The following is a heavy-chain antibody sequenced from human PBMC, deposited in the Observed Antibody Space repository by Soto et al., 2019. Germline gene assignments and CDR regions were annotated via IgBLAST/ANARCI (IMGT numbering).Heavy chain of an antibody. Sequence: ASVKVSCKASGYTFTGYYMHWVRQAPGQGLEWMGWINPNSGGTNYAQKFQGWVTMTRDTSISTAYMELSRLRSDDTAVYYCARGGAARTSFYYYYGMDVWGQGTTVTVSS. D-gene: IGHD6-6*01. V-gene: IGHV1-2*04. CDR3: ARGGAARTSFYYYYGMDV. CDR1: GYTFTGYY. CDR2: INPNSGGT. J-gene: IGHJ6*02.